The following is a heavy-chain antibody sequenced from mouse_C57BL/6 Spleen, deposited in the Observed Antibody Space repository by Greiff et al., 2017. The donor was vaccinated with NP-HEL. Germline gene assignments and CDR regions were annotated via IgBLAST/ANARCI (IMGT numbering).Heavy chain of an antibody. D-gene: IGHD1-1*01. J-gene: IGHJ1*03. CDR2: IYPGSGNT. Sequence: QVHVKQSGAELVRPGASVKLSCKASGYTFTDYYINWVKQRPGQGLEWIARIYPGSGNTYYNEKFKGKATLTAEKSSSTAYMQLSSLTSEDSAVYFCARSGVITTVVADWYFDVWGTGTTVTVSS. V-gene: IGHV1-76*01. CDR1: GYTFTDYY. CDR3: ARSGVITTVVADWYFDV.